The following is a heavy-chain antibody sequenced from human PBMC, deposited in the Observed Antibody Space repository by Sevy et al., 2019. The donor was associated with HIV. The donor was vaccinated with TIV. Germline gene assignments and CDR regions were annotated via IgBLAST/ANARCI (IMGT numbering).Heavy chain of an antibody. J-gene: IGHJ4*02. V-gene: IGHV3-23*01. CDR3: AKDGYCSGGNCPLDY. Sequence: GGSLRLSCTASGLTLNTYSMKWVRQAPGKGLEWVSGISDSGRHTYYANSVKGRFTNSRDNTKNTVSVQMSSLRAEDTAVYCCAKDGYCSGGNCPLDYWGRGTLVTVSS. CDR1: GLTLNTYS. CDR2: ISDSGRHT. D-gene: IGHD2-15*01.